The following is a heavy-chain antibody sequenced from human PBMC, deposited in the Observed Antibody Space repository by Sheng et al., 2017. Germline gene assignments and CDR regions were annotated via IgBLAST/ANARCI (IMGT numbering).Heavy chain of an antibody. J-gene: IGHJ6*03. CDR3: AKGCSSTSCLLGYYYMDV. CDR1: GFTFDDYA. Sequence: EVQLVESGGGLVQPGRSLRLSCAASGFTFDDYAMHWVRQAPGKGLEWVSGISWNSGSIGYADSVKGRFTISRDNAKNSLYLQMNSLRAEDMALYYCAKGCSSTSCLLGYYYMDVWGQGTTVTVSS. D-gene: IGHD2-2*01. CDR2: ISWNSGSI. V-gene: IGHV3-9*03.